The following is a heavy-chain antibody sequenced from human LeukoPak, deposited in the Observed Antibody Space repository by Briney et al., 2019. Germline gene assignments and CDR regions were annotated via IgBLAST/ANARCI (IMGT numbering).Heavy chain of an antibody. V-gene: IGHV4-30-2*01. Sequence: SQTLSLTCAVSGGSINSGVYSWSWIRQPPGKGLEWIGYIYHSGKTYYNPSLKSRVTISVDRSKNQFCLKLSSVTAADTAVYYCARWNYYDSSGSNAFDIWGQGTMVTVSS. CDR1: GGSINSGVYS. D-gene: IGHD3-22*01. J-gene: IGHJ3*02. CDR3: ARWNYYDSSGSNAFDI. CDR2: IYHSGKT.